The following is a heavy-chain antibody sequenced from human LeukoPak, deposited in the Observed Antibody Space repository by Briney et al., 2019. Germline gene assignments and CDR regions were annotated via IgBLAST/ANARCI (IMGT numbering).Heavy chain of an antibody. CDR2: INPRGGST. CDR3: ARAGDYGDSGFGMVV. D-gene: IGHD4-17*01. J-gene: IGHJ6*02. Sequence: GASVKVTCKSSGYTFTSYNMHRVRQPPGQGLGWMGIINPRGGSTSYAQEFQGRVTMTRDTSTSTVYMELSSLRSEDTAVYYCARAGDYGDSGFGMVVWGQGTTVTVSS. CDR1: GYTFTSYN. V-gene: IGHV1-46*01.